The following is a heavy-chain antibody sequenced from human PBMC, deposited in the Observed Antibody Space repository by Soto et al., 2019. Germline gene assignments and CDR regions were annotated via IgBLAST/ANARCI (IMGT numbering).Heavy chain of an antibody. CDR2: VKDGGHT. D-gene: IGHD5-12*01. CDR1: GGSLSGYY. Sequence: QVQLQQWGAGLLKPSETLSLNCAVTGGSLSGYYWSWIRQPPGKGLEWIGEVKDGGHTNYSPSLRGRGTISSDTSNNQFSLRLNSVTAAETGVYYCARGQEGVVATHWDQGSLVTVSS. V-gene: IGHV4-34*01. J-gene: IGHJ4*02. CDR3: ARGQEGVVATH.